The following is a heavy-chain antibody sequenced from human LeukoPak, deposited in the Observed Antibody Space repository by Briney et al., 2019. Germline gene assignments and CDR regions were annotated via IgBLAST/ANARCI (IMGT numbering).Heavy chain of an antibody. Sequence: GASVKVSCKASGGTFSSYAISWVRQAPGQGLEWMRGIIPIFGTANYAQKFQGRVTITADESTSTAYMELSSLRSEDTAVYYCARDLGARIRGDYYYYYYMDVWGKGTTVTISS. V-gene: IGHV1-69*13. CDR3: ARDLGARIRGDYYYYYYMDV. J-gene: IGHJ6*03. CDR1: GGTFSSYA. CDR2: IIPIFGTA. D-gene: IGHD1-26*01.